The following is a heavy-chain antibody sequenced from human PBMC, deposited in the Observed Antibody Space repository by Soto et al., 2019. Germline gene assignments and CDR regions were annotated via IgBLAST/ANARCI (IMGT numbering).Heavy chain of an antibody. CDR1: GYTFTSYG. J-gene: IGHJ4*02. Sequence: QVQLVQSGAEVKKPGASVKVSCKASGYTFTSYGISWVRQAPGQGLEWIGWISAYNGNTNYAQNLQGRVTMTTDTSTSTGYMERRGLTADDTAVDYCARDWKEKVGTTLYYWGQGTVVAVSS. D-gene: IGHD1-26*01. V-gene: IGHV1-18*01. CDR2: ISAYNGNT. CDR3: ARDWKEKVGTTLYY.